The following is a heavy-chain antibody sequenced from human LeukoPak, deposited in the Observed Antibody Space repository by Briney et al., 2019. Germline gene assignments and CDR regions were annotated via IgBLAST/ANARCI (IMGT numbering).Heavy chain of an antibody. CDR2: INSDGSST. CDR1: GFTFRSYW. CDR3: ARDATPSYSSSWKDDTHY. J-gene: IGHJ4*02. D-gene: IGHD6-13*01. Sequence: GGSLRLSCAASGFTFRSYWMHWVRQAPGKGLVWVSRINSDGSSTNYADSVKGRFTISRDNAKNTLYLQMNSLRAEDTAVYYCARDATPSYSSSWKDDTHYWGQGILVTVSS. V-gene: IGHV3-74*01.